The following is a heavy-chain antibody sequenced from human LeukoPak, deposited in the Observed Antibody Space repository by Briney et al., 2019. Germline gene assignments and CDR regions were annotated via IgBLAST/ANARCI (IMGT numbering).Heavy chain of an antibody. J-gene: IGHJ6*03. Sequence: SETLSLTCSVSGASVSSHYWSWIRQSPGKGLEWIGYVHNSGSTSYNPSLRRRVTISGDTSKNQFSLIVRSVTAADTAVYYCARKPIYYYYYYMDVWGKGTTVTVSS. V-gene: IGHV4-59*02. CDR3: ARKPIYYYYYYMDV. CDR1: GASVSSHY. CDR2: VHNSGST.